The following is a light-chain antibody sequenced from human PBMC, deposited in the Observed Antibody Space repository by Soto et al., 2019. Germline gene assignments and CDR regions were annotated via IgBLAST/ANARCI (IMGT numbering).Light chain of an antibody. Sequence: DIQMTQSPSSLSASVGDRVTITCQASQDISNYLNWYQQKPGKAPKLLIYDASNLETGVPSRFSGSESGTDFTSTISSLQPEDIATYYCQQYDNLPYSFGQGTKLEVK. V-gene: IGKV1-33*01. CDR2: DAS. J-gene: IGKJ2*01. CDR3: QQYDNLPYS. CDR1: QDISNY.